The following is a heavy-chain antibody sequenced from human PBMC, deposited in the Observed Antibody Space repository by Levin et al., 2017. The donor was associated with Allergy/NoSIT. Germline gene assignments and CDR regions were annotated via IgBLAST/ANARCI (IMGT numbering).Heavy chain of an antibody. V-gene: IGHV1-18*01. Sequence: GESLKISCKASGYTFTSYGISWVRQAPGQGLEWMGWISAYNGNTNYAQKLQGRVTMTTDTSTSTAYMELRSLRSDDTAVYYCARGGGLYYYGSGRHFDYWGQGTLVTVSS. CDR1: GYTFTSYG. J-gene: IGHJ4*02. CDR2: ISAYNGNT. D-gene: IGHD3-10*01. CDR3: ARGGGLYYYGSGRHFDY.